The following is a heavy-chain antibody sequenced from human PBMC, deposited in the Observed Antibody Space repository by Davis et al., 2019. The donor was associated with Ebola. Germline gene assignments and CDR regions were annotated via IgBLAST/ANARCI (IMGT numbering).Heavy chain of an antibody. D-gene: IGHD3-9*01. CDR1: GFTFSNYA. CDR2: LSGSGGNT. Sequence: GESLKISCTASGFTFSNYAMSWVRQAPGKGLEWVSTLSGSGGNTYYADSVKGRFTISRDNSKNTLHLQMRSLRAEDTALYYCAKVGGDPRYFDASLPLEAFDMWGQGTKVTVSS. V-gene: IGHV3-23*01. J-gene: IGHJ3*02. CDR3: AKVGGDPRYFDASLPLEAFDM.